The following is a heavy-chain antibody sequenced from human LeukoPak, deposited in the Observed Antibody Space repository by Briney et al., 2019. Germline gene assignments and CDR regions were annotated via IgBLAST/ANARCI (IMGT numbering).Heavy chain of an antibody. Sequence: SETLSLTCTVSGGSISSYYWSWIRQPPGKGLEWIGYIYYSGSTNYNPSPKSRVTISVDTSKNQFSLKLSSVTAADTAVYYWARNQLQLGPSGLLGWNRFNWFDPWGQGTLVTVSS. D-gene: IGHD3/OR15-3a*01. J-gene: IGHJ5*02. CDR2: IYYSGST. CDR3: ARNQLQLGPSGLLGWNRFNWFDP. V-gene: IGHV4-59*12. CDR1: GGSISSYY.